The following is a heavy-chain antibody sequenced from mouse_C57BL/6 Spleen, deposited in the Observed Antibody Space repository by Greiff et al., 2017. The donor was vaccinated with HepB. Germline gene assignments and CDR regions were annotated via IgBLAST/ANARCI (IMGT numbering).Heavy chain of an antibody. CDR3: ARPHYYGSSWYFDV. V-gene: IGHV5-12*01. J-gene: IGHJ1*03. Sequence: EVKLMESGGGLVQPGGSLKLSCAASGFTFSDYYMYWVRQTPEKRLEWVAYISNGGGSTYYPDTVKGRFTISRDNAKNTLYLQMSRLKSEDTAMYYCARPHYYGSSWYFDVWGTGTTVTVSS. CDR1: GFTFSDYY. D-gene: IGHD1-1*01. CDR2: ISNGGGST.